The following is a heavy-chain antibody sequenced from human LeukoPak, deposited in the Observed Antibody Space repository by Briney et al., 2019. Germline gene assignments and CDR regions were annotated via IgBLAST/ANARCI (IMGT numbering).Heavy chain of an antibody. J-gene: IGHJ4*02. V-gene: IGHV6-1*01. CDR1: GDSVSGNRAT. D-gene: IGHD3-9*01. CDR3: GRAEHDWGSDY. CDR2: IYYRSKWYS. Sequence: SQTLSLTCAISGDSVSGNRATWNWLRQSPSRGLEWLGRIYYRSKWYSDYAVSVKGRITINPDTSKNQFSLLLNSVTPEDTAVYFFGRAEHDWGSDYWGQGTLVTVSS.